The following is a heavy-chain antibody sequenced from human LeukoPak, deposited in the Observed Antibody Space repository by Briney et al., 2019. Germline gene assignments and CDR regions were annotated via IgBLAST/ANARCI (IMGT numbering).Heavy chain of an antibody. Sequence: ASVKVSCKASGYTFTSYGISWVRQAPGQGLEWMGWISAYNGNTNYAQKLQGRVTTTTDTSTSTAYMELRSLRSDDAAVYYCARIEEIVVVTPFDYWGQGTLVTVSS. J-gene: IGHJ4*02. CDR3: ARIEEIVVVTPFDY. CDR2: ISAYNGNT. V-gene: IGHV1-18*01. D-gene: IGHD2-21*02. CDR1: GYTFTSYG.